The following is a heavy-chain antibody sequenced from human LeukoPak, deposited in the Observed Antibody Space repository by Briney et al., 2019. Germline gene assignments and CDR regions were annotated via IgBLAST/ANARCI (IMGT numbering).Heavy chain of an antibody. CDR2: MYYSGST. CDR3: ARHLGYCSSTSCYAWFDP. D-gene: IGHD2-2*01. V-gene: IGHV4-59*01. J-gene: IGHJ5*02. CDR1: GGSFSGYY. Sequence: PSETLSLTCAVYGGSFSGYYWSWIRQPPGKGLEWIGYMYYSGSTNYNPSLKSRVTISVDTSKNQFSLKLSSVTAADTAVYYCARHLGYCSSTSCYAWFDPWGQGTLVTVSS.